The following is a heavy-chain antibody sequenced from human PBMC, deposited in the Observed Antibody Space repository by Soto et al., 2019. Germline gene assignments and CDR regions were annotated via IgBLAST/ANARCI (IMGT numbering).Heavy chain of an antibody. J-gene: IGHJ4*02. D-gene: IGHD3-3*01. CDR3: VSASGGYDFVAYFDY. CDR1: GYTFTSYA. CDR2: INAGNGNT. Sequence: QVQLVQSGAEVKKPGASVKVSCKASGYTFTSYAMHWVRQAPGQRLEWMGWINAGNGNTKYSQKFQGRVTITRDTSASTAYMELSSLRSEDTAVYYCVSASGGYDFVAYFDYWGKGTLFTVCS. V-gene: IGHV1-3*01.